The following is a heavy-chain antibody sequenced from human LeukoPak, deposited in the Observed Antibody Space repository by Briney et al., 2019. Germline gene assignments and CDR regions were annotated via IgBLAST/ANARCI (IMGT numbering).Heavy chain of an antibody. V-gene: IGHV1-8*01. CDR1: GYTFSSYD. D-gene: IGHD3-16*01. CDR3: ARAAGGTRNYYMDV. CDR2: MNPNSGNT. Sequence: ASVKVSCKASGYTFSSYDVNWVRQATGQGLEWMGWMNPNSGNTGHAQKSQGRVTIIRNTSISTAYMELSSLRSEDTAVYYCARAAGGTRNYYMDVWGKGTTVTVSS. J-gene: IGHJ6*03.